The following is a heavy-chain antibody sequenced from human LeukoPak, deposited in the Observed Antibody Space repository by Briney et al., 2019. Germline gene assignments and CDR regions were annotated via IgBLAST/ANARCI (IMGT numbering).Heavy chain of an antibody. V-gene: IGHV4-39*07. CDR2: IYYSGST. CDR1: GGSISSSSYY. Sequence: SETLSLTCTVSGGSISSSSYYWGWIRQPPGKGLEWIGSIYYSGSTYYNPSLKSRVTISVDTSKNQFSLKLSSVTAADTAVYYCARDSSTHYYDSSGYYYPVNVVDYWGQGTLVTVSS. J-gene: IGHJ4*02. CDR3: ARDSSTHYYDSSGYYYPVNVVDY. D-gene: IGHD3-22*01.